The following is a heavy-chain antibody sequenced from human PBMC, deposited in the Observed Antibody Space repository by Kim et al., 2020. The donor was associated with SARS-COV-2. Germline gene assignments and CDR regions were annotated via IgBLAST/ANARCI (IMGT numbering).Heavy chain of an antibody. CDR2: ISSSSSYT. CDR1: GFTFSDYY. D-gene: IGHD3-10*01. J-gene: IGHJ4*02. V-gene: IGHV3-11*06. Sequence: GGSLRLSCAASGFTFSDYYMSWIRQAPGKGLEWVSYISSSSSYTNYADSVKGRFTISRDNAKNSLYLQMNSLRAEDTAVYYCARLVWFGENKPFDYWGQGTLVTVSS. CDR3: ARLVWFGENKPFDY.